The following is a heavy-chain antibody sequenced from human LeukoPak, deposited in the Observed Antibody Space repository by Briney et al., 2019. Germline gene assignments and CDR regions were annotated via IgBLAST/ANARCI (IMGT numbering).Heavy chain of an antibody. Sequence: ASVKVSCKASGYTFTSYGISWVRQAPGQGLEWMGWISAYNGNTNYAQKLQGRVTMTTDTSTCTAYMELRSLRSDDTAVYYCAREVGPVPAAIRDYYYYMDVWAKGPRSPSP. D-gene: IGHD2-2*02. CDR3: AREVGPVPAAIRDYYYYMDV. J-gene: IGHJ6*03. V-gene: IGHV1-18*01. CDR2: ISAYNGNT. CDR1: GYTFTSYG.